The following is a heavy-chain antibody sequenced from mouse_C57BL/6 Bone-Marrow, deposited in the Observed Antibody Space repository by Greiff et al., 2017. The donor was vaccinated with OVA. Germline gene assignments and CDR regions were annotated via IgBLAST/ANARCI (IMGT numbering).Heavy chain of an antibody. Sequence: EVKVEESGAELVRPGASVKLSCTASGFNIKDDYMHWVKQRPEQGLEWIGWIDPENGDTEYASKFQGKATITADTSSNTAYLQLSSLTSEDTAVYYCTSYGNCDYWGQGTTLTVSS. CDR1: GFNIKDDY. CDR3: TSYGNCDY. J-gene: IGHJ2*01. CDR2: IDPENGDT. V-gene: IGHV14-4*01. D-gene: IGHD2-1*01.